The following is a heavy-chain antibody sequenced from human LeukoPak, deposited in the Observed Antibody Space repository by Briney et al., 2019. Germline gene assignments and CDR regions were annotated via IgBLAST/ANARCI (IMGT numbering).Heavy chain of an antibody. CDR2: INPNSGGT. Sequence: GASVKVSCKASGYTFTGYYIHWVRQAPGQGLEWMGRINPNSGGTNYAQKFQGRVTMTRDTSISTAYMELSRLRSDDTAVYYCARVPGKWSFFDYWGQGTLVTVSS. V-gene: IGHV1-2*06. D-gene: IGHD2-15*01. CDR1: GYTFTGYY. J-gene: IGHJ4*02. CDR3: ARVPGKWSFFDY.